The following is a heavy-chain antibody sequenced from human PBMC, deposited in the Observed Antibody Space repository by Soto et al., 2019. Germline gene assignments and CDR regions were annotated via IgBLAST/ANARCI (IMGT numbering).Heavy chain of an antibody. CDR3: ATEPSNDGFEI. CDR2: IHHTGNT. CDR1: W. V-gene: IGHV4-4*02. J-gene: IGHJ3*02. Sequence: WWNWVRQPPGKGLEWIGEIHHTGNTNYNPSLKSRVTISIDNSRNQFSLKLTSVTAADTAVYYCATEPSNDGFEIWGQGTMVTVSS.